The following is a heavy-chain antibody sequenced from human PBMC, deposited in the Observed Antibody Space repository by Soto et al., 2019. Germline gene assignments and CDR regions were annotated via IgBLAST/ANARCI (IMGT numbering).Heavy chain of an antibody. CDR3: AGGGDPLIDY. CDR1: GGSFSGYY. Sequence: SETLSLTCAVYGGSFSGYYWSWIRQPPGKGLEWIGEINHSGSTNYNPSLKRRVTISVDTPKNQFSLKLSSVTAADPAVYYCAGGGDPLIDYWGQGTLVTVSS. CDR2: INHSGST. V-gene: IGHV4-34*01. J-gene: IGHJ4*02. D-gene: IGHD7-27*01.